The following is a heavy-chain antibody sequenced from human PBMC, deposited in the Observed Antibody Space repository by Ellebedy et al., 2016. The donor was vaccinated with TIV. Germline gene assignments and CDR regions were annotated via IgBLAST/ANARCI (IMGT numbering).Heavy chain of an antibody. Sequence: GESLKISCAASGFTFTSYNMNWVRQAPGKGLEWVSSITSRSTYIYYADSVRGRFTISRDNTKNLLYLQMNSLRAEDTAVYYCARGGRDQWLIDYWGQGTLVTVSS. CDR2: ITSRSTYI. CDR3: ARGGRDQWLIDY. D-gene: IGHD6-19*01. V-gene: IGHV3-21*01. CDR1: GFTFTSYN. J-gene: IGHJ4*02.